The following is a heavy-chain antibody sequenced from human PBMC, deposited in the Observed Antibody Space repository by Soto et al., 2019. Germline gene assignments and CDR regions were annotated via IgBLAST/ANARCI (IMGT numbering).Heavy chain of an antibody. V-gene: IGHV5-51*01. CDR3: ARPYYYDSSGYYTNAFDI. CDR2: IYPGDSDT. CDR1: GYSFTSYW. D-gene: IGHD3-22*01. J-gene: IGHJ3*02. Sequence: PGESLKISCKGSGYSFTSYWIGWVRQMPGKGLEWMGIIYPGDSDTRYSPSFQGQVTISADKSISTAYLQWSSLKASDTAMYYCARPYYYDSSGYYTNAFDIWGQGTMVTVSS.